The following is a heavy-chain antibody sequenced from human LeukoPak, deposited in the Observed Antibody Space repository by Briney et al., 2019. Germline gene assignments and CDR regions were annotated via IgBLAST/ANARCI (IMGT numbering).Heavy chain of an antibody. J-gene: IGHJ3*02. Sequence: GGSLRLSCAASGFTFSIFAMSWVRQAPGKGLEWVSSIGGNGGGKFYADSVKGRFTISRDNSKNTLYLQMNSLRAEDTAVYYCAKGDDYGGPNDAFDIWGQGTMVTVSS. CDR1: GFTFSIFA. CDR2: IGGNGGGK. CDR3: AKGDDYGGPNDAFDI. V-gene: IGHV3-23*01. D-gene: IGHD4-23*01.